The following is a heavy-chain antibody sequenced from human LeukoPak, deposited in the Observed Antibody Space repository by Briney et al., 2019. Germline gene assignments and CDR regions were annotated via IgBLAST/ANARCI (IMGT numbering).Heavy chain of an antibody. CDR1: GLTFSSYA. CDR3: ASLTGDEATDY. J-gene: IGHJ4*02. Sequence: RVLRLSCAASGLTFSSYAMHWVRQAPGKGLEWVAVISYDGSNKYYADSVKGRFTISRDNSKNTLYLQMNSLRAEDTAVYYCASLTGDEATDYWGQGTLVTVSS. CDR2: ISYDGSNK. V-gene: IGHV3-30*04. D-gene: IGHD7-27*01.